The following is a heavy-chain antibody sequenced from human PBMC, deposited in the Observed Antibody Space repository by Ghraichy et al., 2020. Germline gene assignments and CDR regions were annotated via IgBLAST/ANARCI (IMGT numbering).Heavy chain of an antibody. Sequence: GGSLRLSCAASGFTLSSYAMDWVRQAPGKGLEWVSVISGSGDSTSYADSVEGRFTISRDNSKNTLYLQMNSLRAEDTAVYYCAKCHNSGNYYYYNCMDVWGKGTAVTVSS. CDR1: GFTLSSYA. CDR3: AKCHNSGNYYYYNCMDV. CDR2: ISGSGDST. D-gene: IGHD1-26*01. J-gene: IGHJ6*03. V-gene: IGHV3-23*01.